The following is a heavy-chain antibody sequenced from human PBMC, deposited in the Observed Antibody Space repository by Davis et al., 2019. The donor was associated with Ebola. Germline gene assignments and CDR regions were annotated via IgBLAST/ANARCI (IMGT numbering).Heavy chain of an antibody. CDR3: ARGRWGSGWYDPLVPRYFDL. D-gene: IGHD6-19*01. J-gene: IGHJ2*01. CDR1: GYTFTSYA. Sequence: ASVKVSCKASGYTFTSYAINWVRQATGQGLEWMGWMNPNSGNTAYAQNFQGRVTITRKTSISTAYMELSSLGSEDTAVYYCARGRWGSGWYDPLVPRYFDLWGRGTLVTVSS. V-gene: IGHV1-8*03. CDR2: MNPNSGNT.